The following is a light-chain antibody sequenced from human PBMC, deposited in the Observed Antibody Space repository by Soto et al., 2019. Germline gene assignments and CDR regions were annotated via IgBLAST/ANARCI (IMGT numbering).Light chain of an antibody. V-gene: IGKV3-15*01. Sequence: EIAMTQSPATLSVSPGERPTLSCRASQSVSSNLAWYQQKPGQAPRLLIYGASTRATGIPARFSGSGSGTEFTLTISSLQSEDFAVYYCQQYNNWPRTFGQGTKVDIK. CDR1: QSVSSN. CDR3: QQYNNWPRT. J-gene: IGKJ1*01. CDR2: GAS.